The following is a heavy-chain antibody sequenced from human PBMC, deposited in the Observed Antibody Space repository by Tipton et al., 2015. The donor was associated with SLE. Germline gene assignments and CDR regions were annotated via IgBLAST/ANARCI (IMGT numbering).Heavy chain of an antibody. D-gene: IGHD4-17*01. CDR1: AFTFGDYA. Sequence: SLRLSCTASAFTFGDYAMSWVRQAPGKGLEWVGFIRSNAHGGTAEYAASVRGRFIISRDDSKSIAYLQVDALRTEDTAFYFCSRTSTLTTDWYFDLWGRGTLVTVSS. V-gene: IGHV3-49*04. CDR2: IRSNAHGGTA. J-gene: IGHJ2*01. CDR3: SRTSTLTTDWYFDL.